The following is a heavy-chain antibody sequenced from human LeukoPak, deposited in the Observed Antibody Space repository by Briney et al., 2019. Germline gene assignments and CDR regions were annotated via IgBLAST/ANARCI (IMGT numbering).Heavy chain of an antibody. CDR1: GGSFSGYY. J-gene: IGHJ2*01. V-gene: IGHV4-59*08. D-gene: IGHD6-13*01. CDR2: IYYSGST. Sequence: SETLSLTCAVYGGSFSGYYWSWIRQPPGKGLEWIGYIYYSGSTNYNPSLKSRVTISVDTSKNQFSLKLSSVTAADTAVYYCARRRAAAGAWYFDLWGRGTLVTVSS. CDR3: ARRRAAAGAWYFDL.